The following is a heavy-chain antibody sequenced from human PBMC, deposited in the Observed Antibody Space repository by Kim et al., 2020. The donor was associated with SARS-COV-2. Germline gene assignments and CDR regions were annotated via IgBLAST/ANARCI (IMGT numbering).Heavy chain of an antibody. J-gene: IGHJ4*02. CDR1: GFTFSSYA. D-gene: IGHD3-10*01. V-gene: IGHV3-23*01. CDR2: ISGSGGST. Sequence: GGSLRLSCVASGFTFSSYAMSWVRQAPGKGLEWVSAISGSGGSTYYADSVKGRFTISRDNSKNTLYLQMNSLRAEDTAVYYCAKSTTLWFGELLSFLFFVCWGQGALGTASS. CDR3: AKSTTLWFGELLSFLFFVC.